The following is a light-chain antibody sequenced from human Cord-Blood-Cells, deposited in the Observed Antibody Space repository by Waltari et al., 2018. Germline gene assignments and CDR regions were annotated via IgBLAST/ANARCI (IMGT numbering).Light chain of an antibody. J-gene: IGKJ1*01. Sequence: IQMTQSPSSLSASVGDRVTITCRASQSISSYLNWYQQKPGKAPKLLIYAASSLQSGVPSRFSRSGSGTDFTLTISSLQPEDFATYYCQQSYSTPWTFGQGTKVEIK. CDR3: QQSYSTPWT. V-gene: IGKV1-39*01. CDR1: QSISSY. CDR2: AAS.